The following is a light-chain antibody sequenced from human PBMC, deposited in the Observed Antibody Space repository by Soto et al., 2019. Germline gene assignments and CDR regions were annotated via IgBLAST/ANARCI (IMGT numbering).Light chain of an antibody. CDR2: AAS. CDR1: QGISSY. V-gene: IGKV1-9*01. Sequence: IQLTQSPSSLSASVGDRVTITWRASQGISSYLAWYQQNPGKAPKLLIYAASTLQSGVPSRFSGSGSGTDFTLTISSLQPEDFATYYCQQLNSYLLTFGGGTKVDIK. J-gene: IGKJ4*01. CDR3: QQLNSYLLT.